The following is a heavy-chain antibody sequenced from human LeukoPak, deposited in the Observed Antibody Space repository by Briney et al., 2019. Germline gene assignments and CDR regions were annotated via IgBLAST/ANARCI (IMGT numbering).Heavy chain of an antibody. Sequence: GASXKVSCKASGYTFTCYYMHWVRQAPGQGLEWMGRINPNSGGTNYAQKFQGRVTMTRDTSISTAYMELSRLRSDDTAVYYCARDLLLTGYYDSSGYGYWGQGTLVTVSS. CDR3: ARDLLLTGYYDSSGYGY. V-gene: IGHV1-2*06. J-gene: IGHJ4*02. CDR1: GYTFTCYY. D-gene: IGHD3-22*01. CDR2: INPNSGGT.